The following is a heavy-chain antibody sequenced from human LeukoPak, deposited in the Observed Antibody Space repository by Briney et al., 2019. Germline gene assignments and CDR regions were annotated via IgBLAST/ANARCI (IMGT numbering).Heavy chain of an antibody. CDR1: GFTFSSYG. V-gene: IGHV3-30*02. CDR2: IRYDGSNK. CDR3: AKGYCGGDCPIDY. Sequence: PGGSLRLSCAASGFTFSSYGMHWVRQAPGKGLEWVAFIRYDGSNKYYADSVKGRFTISRDNSKNTLYLQMNSLRTEDTAVYYCAKGYCGGDCPIDYWGQGTLVTVSS. D-gene: IGHD2-21*02. J-gene: IGHJ4*02.